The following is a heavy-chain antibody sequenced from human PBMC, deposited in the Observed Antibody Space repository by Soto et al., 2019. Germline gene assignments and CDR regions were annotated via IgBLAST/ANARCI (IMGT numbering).Heavy chain of an antibody. D-gene: IGHD3-16*01. CDR2: IYYSGST. J-gene: IGHJ5*02. V-gene: IGHV4-30-4*01. CDR3: ARGFWAREGENWFDP. CDR1: GGSISSGDYY. Sequence: PSETRSLSCTVSGGSISSGDYYWSWIRQPPGKGLEWIGYIYYSGSTYYNPSLKSRVTISVDTSKNQFSLKLSSVTAADTAVYYCARGFWAREGENWFDPWGQGTLVPSPQ.